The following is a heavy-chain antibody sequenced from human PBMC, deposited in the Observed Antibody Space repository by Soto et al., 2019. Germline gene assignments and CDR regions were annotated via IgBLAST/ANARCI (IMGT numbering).Heavy chain of an antibody. CDR2: IYHSGST. V-gene: IGHV4-4*02. CDR3: ARAHLPSSGEGYFNP. CDR1: SGSISSSNW. Sequence: QVQLQESGPGLVKPSGTLSLTCAVSSGSISSSNWWSWVRQPPGKGLEWIGEIYHSGSTNYNPSLKRRVTISVDKSKTQFSLTLSSVTAADTAVYYCARAHLPSSGEGYFNPWGRGTLVTVSS. D-gene: IGHD6-6*01. J-gene: IGHJ2*01.